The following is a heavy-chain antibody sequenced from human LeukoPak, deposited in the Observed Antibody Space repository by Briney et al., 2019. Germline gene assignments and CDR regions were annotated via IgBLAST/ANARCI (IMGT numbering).Heavy chain of an antibody. Sequence: GGSLRLSCAASGFTVSSNYMSWVRQAPGKGLEWVSVIYSGGNTYYADSVKGRFTISRDNSKNTLYLQMNSLRAEDTAEYYCARESGYSSGWYEGYFDYWGQGTLVTVSS. D-gene: IGHD6-19*01. CDR2: IYSGGNT. J-gene: IGHJ4*02. V-gene: IGHV3-53*01. CDR1: GFTVSSNY. CDR3: ARESGYSSGWYEGYFDY.